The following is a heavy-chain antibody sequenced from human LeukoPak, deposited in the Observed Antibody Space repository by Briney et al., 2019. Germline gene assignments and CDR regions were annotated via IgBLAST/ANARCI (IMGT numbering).Heavy chain of an antibody. D-gene: IGHD2-2*01. CDR3: ARRYCSSTSCFLGFDY. Sequence: SETLSLTCTVSGGSISSYYWSWIRQPAGKGLEWIGRIYTSGSTSYNPSLKSRVTISVDTSKNQFSLKLSSVTAANTAVYYCARRYCSSTSCFLGFDYWGQGTLVTVSS. CDR2: IYTSGST. V-gene: IGHV4-4*07. CDR1: GGSISSYY. J-gene: IGHJ4*02.